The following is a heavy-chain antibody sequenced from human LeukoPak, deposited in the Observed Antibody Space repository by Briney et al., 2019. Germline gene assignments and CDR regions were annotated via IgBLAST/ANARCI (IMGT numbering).Heavy chain of an antibody. CDR3: AKGLKTAVGPYMGYHYYMDV. CDR2: ISSDSSTI. Sequence: PGGSLRLSCAASGFTFSRYSMNWVRQAPGKGLEWISYISSDSSTIYYSDSVKGRFTISRDNAKDSLYLQMNSLGAEDTAVYYCAKGLKTAVGPYMGYHYYMDVWGKGTTVTVSS. V-gene: IGHV3-48*01. J-gene: IGHJ6*03. D-gene: IGHD5-18*01. CDR1: GFTFSRYS.